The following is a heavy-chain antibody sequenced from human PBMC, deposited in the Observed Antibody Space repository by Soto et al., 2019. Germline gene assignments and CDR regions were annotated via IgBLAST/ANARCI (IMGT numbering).Heavy chain of an antibody. J-gene: IGHJ4*02. CDR1: GGSISSGGYY. CDR3: AREAYYYDSSGYFSKYFDS. CDR2: IYYTGSA. Sequence: SETLSLTCTVSGGSISSGGYYWSWIRQHPGKGLEWIGYIYYTGSAYYNPSLKSRLTISVDTSNNQFSLKLSSVTAEDTAVYYCAREAYYYDSSGYFSKYFDSWGQGTLVTVSS. D-gene: IGHD3-22*01. V-gene: IGHV4-31*03.